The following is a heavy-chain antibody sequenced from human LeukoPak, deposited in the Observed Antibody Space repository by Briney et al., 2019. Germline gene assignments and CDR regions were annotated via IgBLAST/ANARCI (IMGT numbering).Heavy chain of an antibody. V-gene: IGHV1-69*13. CDR3: ARPNLYYYDSSGSFGGSPYYYYYGMDV. J-gene: IGHJ6*02. CDR2: IIPIFGTA. Sequence: SVKVSCKVSGYTLTELSMHWVRQAPGQGLEWMGGIIPIFGTANYAQKFQGRVTITADESTSTAYMELSSLRSEDTAVYYCARPNLYYYDSSGSFGGSPYYYYYGMDVWGQGTTVTVSS. D-gene: IGHD3-22*01. CDR1: GYTLTELS.